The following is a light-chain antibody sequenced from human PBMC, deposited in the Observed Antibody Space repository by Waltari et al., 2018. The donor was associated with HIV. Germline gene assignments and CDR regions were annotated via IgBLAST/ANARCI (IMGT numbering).Light chain of an antibody. CDR2: FDS. Sequence: SYVLTQPPSVSVAPGKTATITCGGNNIGSKSVHWYQQKPGQAPVLVIYFDSDRPSGIPERFSGSNSGNTATLTISRVEAGDEADYSCQVWDSSSENHVVFGGGTKLTVL. J-gene: IGLJ2*01. V-gene: IGLV3-21*04. CDR3: QVWDSSSENHVV. CDR1: NIGSKS.